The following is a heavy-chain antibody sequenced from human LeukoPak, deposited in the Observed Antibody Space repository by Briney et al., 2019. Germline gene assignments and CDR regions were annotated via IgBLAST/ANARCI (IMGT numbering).Heavy chain of an antibody. J-gene: IGHJ3*02. CDR2: ISGSGGST. CDR3: AKYRITMIVVGGAFDI. V-gene: IGHV3-23*01. D-gene: IGHD3-22*01. CDR1: GFTFSSYA. Sequence: GGSLRLSCAASGFTFSSYAMSWVRQAPGKGLEWVSAISGSGGSTYYTDSVKGRFTISRDNSKNTLYLQMNSLRAEDTAVYYCAKYRITMIVVGGAFDIWGQGTMVTVSS.